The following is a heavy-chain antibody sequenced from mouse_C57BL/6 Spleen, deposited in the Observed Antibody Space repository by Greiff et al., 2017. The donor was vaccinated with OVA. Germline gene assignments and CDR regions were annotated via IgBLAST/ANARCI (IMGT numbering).Heavy chain of an antibody. Sequence: QVQLQQSGAELARPGASVKLSCKASGYTFTSYGISWVKQRTGQGLEWIGEIYPRSGNTYYNEKFKSKATLTADKSSSTAYMELRSLTSEDSAVYFCARSDADYDVGYWGQGTTLTVSS. D-gene: IGHD2-4*01. CDR1: GYTFTSYG. CDR2: IYPRSGNT. V-gene: IGHV1-81*01. CDR3: ARSDADYDVGY. J-gene: IGHJ2*01.